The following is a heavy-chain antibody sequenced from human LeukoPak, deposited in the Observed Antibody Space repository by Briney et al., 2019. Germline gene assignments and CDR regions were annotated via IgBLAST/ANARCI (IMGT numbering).Heavy chain of an antibody. V-gene: IGHV3-7*01. D-gene: IGHD6-19*01. CDR1: GFTLTSFW. CDR3: ARDTSGGWYGLIDY. J-gene: IGHJ4*02. Sequence: PGGSLTLSCEASGFTLTSFWVSWVRQAPGKGLEWVANIKQDGSEKYYVDPVKGRFTISRDNAKNSLYLQMNSLRAEDTAVYYCARDTSGGWYGLIDYWGQGTPVTVSS. CDR2: IKQDGSEK.